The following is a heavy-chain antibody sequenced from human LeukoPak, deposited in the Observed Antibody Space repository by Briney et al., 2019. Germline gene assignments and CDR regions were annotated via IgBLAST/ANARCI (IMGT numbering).Heavy chain of an antibody. CDR3: ARDGIAAAGTYGYYYYYMDV. J-gene: IGHJ6*03. CDR2: INHSGST. Sequence: SETLSLTCAVYGGSFSGYYWSWIRQPPGKGLEWIGEINHSGSTNYNPSLKSRVTISVDTSKNQFSLKLSSVTAADTAVYYCARDGIAAAGTYGYYYYYMDVWGKGTTVTISS. V-gene: IGHV4-34*01. D-gene: IGHD6-13*01. CDR1: GGSFSGYY.